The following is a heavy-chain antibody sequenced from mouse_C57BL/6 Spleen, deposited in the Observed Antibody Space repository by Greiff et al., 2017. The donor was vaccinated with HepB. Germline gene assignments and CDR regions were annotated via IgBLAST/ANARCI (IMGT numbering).Heavy chain of an antibody. V-gene: IGHV5-4*01. CDR2: ISDGGSYT. J-gene: IGHJ2*01. Sequence: EVHLVESGGGLVKPGGSLKLSCAASGFTFSSYAMSWVRQTPEKRLEWVATISDGGSYTYYPDNVKGRFTISRDNAKNNLYLQMSHLKSEDTAMYYCARGALRSSFDYWGQGTTLTVSS. CDR1: GFTFSSYA. CDR3: ARGALRSSFDY. D-gene: IGHD1-1*01.